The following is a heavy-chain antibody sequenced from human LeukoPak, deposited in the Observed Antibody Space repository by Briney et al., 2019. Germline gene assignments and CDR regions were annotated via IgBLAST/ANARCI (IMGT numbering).Heavy chain of an antibody. J-gene: IGHJ6*03. CDR2: MNWTGGRR. D-gene: IGHD1-26*01. CDR3: TRHSGSYGDLYYFHMDV. V-gene: IGHV3-20*01. CDR1: GFTFEYYG. Sequence: GGSLRLSCVASGFTFEYYGMSWVRQVPGMGLEWVSGMNWTGGRRRYADSVKGRFTISRDNAKNSLFLEMHNLRVEDTAFYHCTRHSGSYGDLYYFHMDVWGKGTSVTVSS.